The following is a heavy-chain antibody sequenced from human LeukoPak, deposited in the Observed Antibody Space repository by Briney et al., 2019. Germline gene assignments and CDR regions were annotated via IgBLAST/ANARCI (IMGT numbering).Heavy chain of an antibody. CDR1: GGSISRYY. V-gene: IGHV4-59*04. CDR3: VREVKGYGSSWYQNWFDP. J-gene: IGHJ5*02. Sequence: SETLSLTCTVSGGSISRYYWSWIRQPPGKGLEGIGYIYYSGSTYYNPSLKSRVTTSIDTSKNQFSLKKSSVTAADKAVYYCVREVKGYGSSWYQNWFDPWGQGTLVTVSS. D-gene: IGHD6-13*01. CDR2: IYYSGST.